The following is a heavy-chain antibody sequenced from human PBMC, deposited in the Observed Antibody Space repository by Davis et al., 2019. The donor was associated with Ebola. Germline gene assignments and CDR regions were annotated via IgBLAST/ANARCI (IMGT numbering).Heavy chain of an antibody. D-gene: IGHD3-3*01. Sequence: AASVKVSCKASGYTFTSYGISWVRQAPGQGLEWMGWISAYIGNTNYPQKLQGRVAMTTDTSTNTAYMELRSLRSDDTAVYYCAGHSTIFGVLILYYFDYWGQGTLVTVSS. CDR3: AGHSTIFGVLILYYFDY. CDR1: GYTFTSYG. CDR2: ISAYIGNT. J-gene: IGHJ4*02. V-gene: IGHV1-18*01.